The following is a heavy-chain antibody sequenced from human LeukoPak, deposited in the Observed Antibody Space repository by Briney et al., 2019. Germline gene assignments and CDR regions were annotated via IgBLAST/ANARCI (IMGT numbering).Heavy chain of an antibody. CDR3: ARDMMGATLYFDS. V-gene: IGHV3-53*01. D-gene: IGHD1-26*01. J-gene: IGHJ4*02. Sequence: GGSLRLSCAASGFTVSSNYMSWVRQAPGKGLEWVSVIYSGGSTYNADSMKGRFTISRDNSKNTLYLQMNSLRVEDTAVYYCARDMMGATLYFDSWGQGTLVTVSS. CDR1: GFTVSSNY. CDR2: IYSGGST.